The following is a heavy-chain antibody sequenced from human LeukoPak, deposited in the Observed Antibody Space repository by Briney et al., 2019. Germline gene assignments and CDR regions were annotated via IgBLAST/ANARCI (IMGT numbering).Heavy chain of an antibody. CDR2: ISSFSGTI. Sequence: GGSLRLSCAASGFTLSSYSMNWVRQAPGKGLGWVSYISSFSGTIYYADSVKGRFTISRDNAKNSLYLQMNSLRAEDTAVYYCARDQGGEQSYWGQGTLVTVSS. V-gene: IGHV3-48*01. J-gene: IGHJ4*02. CDR1: GFTLSSYS. D-gene: IGHD3-16*01. CDR3: ARDQGGEQSY.